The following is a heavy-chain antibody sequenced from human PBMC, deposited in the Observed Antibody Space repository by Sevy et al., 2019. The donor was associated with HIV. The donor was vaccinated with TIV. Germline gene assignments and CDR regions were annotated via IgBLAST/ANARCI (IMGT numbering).Heavy chain of an antibody. V-gene: IGHV3-7*03. CDR3: ARDGNSASCLWGLDV. Sequence: GGSLRLSCAASGFTFSNYWMTWVRQAPGKGLEWVANIKRDGSEKYYVASVKGRFTISRDNAKNSMYMQMKSLRAEDTAVYYCARDGNSASCLWGLDVWGQGTTVTVSS. CDR1: GFTFSNYW. CDR2: IKRDGSEK. D-gene: IGHD2-2*01. J-gene: IGHJ6*02.